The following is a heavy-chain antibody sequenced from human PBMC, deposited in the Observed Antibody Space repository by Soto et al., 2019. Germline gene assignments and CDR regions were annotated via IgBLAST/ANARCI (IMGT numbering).Heavy chain of an antibody. V-gene: IGHV1-46*01. J-gene: IGHJ6*02. CDR3: AREVYSNEKYYYYYYGMDV. CDR1: GYTFTSYY. Sequence: ASVKVSCKASGYTFTSYYMHWVRQAPGQGLEWMGIINPSGGSTSYAQKFQGRVTMTRDTSTSTVYMELSSLRSEDTAVYYCAREVYSNEKYYYYYYGMDVWGQGTTVTVSS. CDR2: INPSGGST. D-gene: IGHD4-4*01.